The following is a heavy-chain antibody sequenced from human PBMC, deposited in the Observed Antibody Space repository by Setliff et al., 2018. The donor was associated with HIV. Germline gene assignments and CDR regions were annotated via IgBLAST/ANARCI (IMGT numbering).Heavy chain of an antibody. CDR3: ARQDIPTGYYLFDY. CDR2: INPNMGDT. J-gene: IGHJ4*02. D-gene: IGHD3-9*01. V-gene: IGHV1-2*06. Sequence: ASVKVSCKASGYKFTGHHIQWMRQAPGQGLEWMGRINPNMGDTQYAQKFQGRIIMTRDTSINTVYMELSSLTSDDTALYYCARQDIPTGYYLFDYWGQGTQVTVSA. CDR1: GYKFTGHH.